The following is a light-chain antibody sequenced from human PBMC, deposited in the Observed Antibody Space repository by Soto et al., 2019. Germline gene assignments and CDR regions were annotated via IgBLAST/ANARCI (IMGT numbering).Light chain of an antibody. CDR3: SSYAGSSNLGV. J-gene: IGLJ2*01. CDR1: SSDVGGYNY. CDR2: EVS. V-gene: IGLV2-8*01. Sequence: LTQPPSASGSPGQSVTISCTGTSSDVGGYNYVSWYQQHPGRAPKLMIYEVSKRPSGVPDRFSGSKSGSTASLTVSGLQPEDEADYYCSSYAGSSNLGVFGGGTKVTVL.